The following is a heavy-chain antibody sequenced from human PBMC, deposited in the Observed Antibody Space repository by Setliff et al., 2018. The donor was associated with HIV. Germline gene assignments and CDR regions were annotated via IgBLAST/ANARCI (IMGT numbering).Heavy chain of an antibody. Sequence: LRLSCAASGFTFRNAWMSWVRQAPGKGLEWVGRIKSKSDGGAVHYAAPVKGRFTISRDDSQDALYLEMNSLTNEDTAMYYCTTYSSVYYHSDCWGQGTLVTVSS. D-gene: IGHD3-22*01. J-gene: IGHJ4*02. CDR3: TTYSSVYYHSDC. V-gene: IGHV3-15*06. CDR1: GFTFRNAW. CDR2: IKSKSDGGAV.